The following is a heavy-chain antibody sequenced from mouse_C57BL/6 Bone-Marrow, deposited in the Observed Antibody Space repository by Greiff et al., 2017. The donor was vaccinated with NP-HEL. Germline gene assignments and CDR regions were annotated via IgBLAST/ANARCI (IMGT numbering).Heavy chain of an antibody. V-gene: IGHV5-9*01. CDR2: ISGGGGNT. J-gene: IGHJ3*01. Sequence: DVMLVESGGGLVKPGGSLKLSCAASGFTFSSYTMSWVRQTPEKRLEWVATISGGGGNTYYPDSVKGRFTISRDNAKNTLYLQMSRLRSEDTALYYCARTIIYYDYPWFAYWGQGTLVTVSA. CDR1: GFTFSSYT. D-gene: IGHD2-4*01. CDR3: ARTIIYYDYPWFAY.